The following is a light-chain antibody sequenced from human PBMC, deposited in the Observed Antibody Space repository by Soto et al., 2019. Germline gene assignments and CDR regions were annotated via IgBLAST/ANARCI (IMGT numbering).Light chain of an antibody. Sequence: SYELTQPPSVSVSPGQTASITCSGDKLGNKYACWYQQKPGQSPELVIYQDTKRPSGIPERFSGSNSGNTATLTISGTQAMDEADYYCQAWDSSRGVVFGGGTKVTVL. J-gene: IGLJ2*01. CDR2: QDT. CDR3: QAWDSSRGVV. CDR1: KLGNKY. V-gene: IGLV3-1*01.